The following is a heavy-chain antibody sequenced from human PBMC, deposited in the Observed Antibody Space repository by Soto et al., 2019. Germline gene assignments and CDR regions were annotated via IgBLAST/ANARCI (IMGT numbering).Heavy chain of an antibody. J-gene: IGHJ6*02. CDR2: TRNKPNGYTA. CDR1: GFTFSDHY. CDR3: ARGGYCSSASCHSDYYAMDV. V-gene: IGHV3-72*01. Sequence: TXGSLRLSCVAAGFTFSDHYMDWVRQATGKGLEWVGRTRNKPNGYTAEYAAAVKGRFTISRDDSKNSLYLQMNSLKTEDTAVYYCARGGYCSSASCHSDYYAMDVWGQGTTVTVSS. D-gene: IGHD2-2*02.